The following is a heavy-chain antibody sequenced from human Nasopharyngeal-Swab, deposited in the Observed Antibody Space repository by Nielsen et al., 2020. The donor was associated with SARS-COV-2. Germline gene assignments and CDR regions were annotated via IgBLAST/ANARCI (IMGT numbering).Heavy chain of an antibody. Sequence: GGSLRLSCVASKFIFSDYYMSWIRQAPGKGLEWVSYITSSGSSVYYADSVRGRFSISRDNAQSSLYLQMNSLRAEDTAVYYCARDPNSIQSYGMDVWGQGTTVTVSS. D-gene: IGHD4-11*01. CDR3: ARDPNSIQSYGMDV. CDR1: KFIFSDYY. J-gene: IGHJ6*02. V-gene: IGHV3-11*01. CDR2: ITSSGSSV.